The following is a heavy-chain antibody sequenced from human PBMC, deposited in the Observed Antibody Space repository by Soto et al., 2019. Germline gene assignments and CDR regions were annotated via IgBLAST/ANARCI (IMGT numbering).Heavy chain of an antibody. D-gene: IGHD6-25*01. V-gene: IGHV4-59*01. CDR3: ARDVAADY. CDR1: GGSISSYY. CDR2: IYYSGST. J-gene: IGHJ4*02. Sequence: SETLSLTCTVSGGSISSYYWSWIRQPPGKGLEWIGYIYYSGSTNYNPSLKSRVTISVDTSKNQFSLKLSSVTAADTAVYYCARDVAADYWGQGTLVTVSS.